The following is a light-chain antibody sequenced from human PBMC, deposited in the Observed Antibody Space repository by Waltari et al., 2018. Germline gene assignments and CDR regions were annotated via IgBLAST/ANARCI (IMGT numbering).Light chain of an antibody. J-gene: IGLJ2*01. CDR1: SIEIRDGKY. CDR2: AVS. Sequence: QSALTQPPSVSGSPGQSVTISCTGTSIEIRDGKYVSWFQQYPGKAPKVIMFAVSERPSGVPDRFSGSKSGNTASMTISGLQSEDESHYFCCSYAGQFTWVFGGGTK. CDR3: CSYAGQFTWV. V-gene: IGLV2-11*01.